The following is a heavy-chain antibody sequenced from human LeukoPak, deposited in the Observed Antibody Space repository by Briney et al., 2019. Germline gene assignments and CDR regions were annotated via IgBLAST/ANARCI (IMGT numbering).Heavy chain of an antibody. CDR3: AKHDYGDYEGSWVAFDI. J-gene: IGHJ3*02. Sequence: PGRSLRLSCAASGFTFSRSGMHWVRQAPGKGLEWVAVISYDGFDKFYADSVMGRFTISRDNSKNTLFLQMNSLRAEDTAVYYCAKHDYGDYEGSWVAFDIWGQGTMVTVSS. V-gene: IGHV3-30*18. D-gene: IGHD4-17*01. CDR2: ISYDGFDK. CDR1: GFTFSRSG.